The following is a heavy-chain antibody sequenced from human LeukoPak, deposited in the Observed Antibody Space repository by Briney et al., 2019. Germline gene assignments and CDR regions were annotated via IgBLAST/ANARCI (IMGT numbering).Heavy chain of an antibody. CDR3: ARENGYCTNGVCYTWGYFDY. Sequence: PGGSLRLSCAASGFTFSSYEMNWVRQAPGKGLEWVSYISSSGSTIYYADSVKGRFTISRDNAKNSLYLQMNSLRAEDTAVYYCARENGYCTNGVCYTWGYFDYWGQGTLVTVSS. D-gene: IGHD2-8*01. J-gene: IGHJ4*02. CDR2: ISSSGSTI. CDR1: GFTFSSYE. V-gene: IGHV3-48*03.